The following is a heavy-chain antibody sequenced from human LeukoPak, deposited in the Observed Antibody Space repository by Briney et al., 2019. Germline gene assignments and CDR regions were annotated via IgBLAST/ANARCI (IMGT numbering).Heavy chain of an antibody. D-gene: IGHD3-10*01. J-gene: IGHJ5*02. Sequence: ASVKVSCKASGYTFTGYYMHWVRQAPGQGLEWMGRINPNSGGTNYAQKFQGRVTMTRDTSISTAYMELSRLRSDDTAVYYCARRLPRITMVRGVPNWFDPWAREPWSPSPQ. CDR3: ARRLPRITMVRGVPNWFDP. V-gene: IGHV1-2*06. CDR1: GYTFTGYY. CDR2: INPNSGGT.